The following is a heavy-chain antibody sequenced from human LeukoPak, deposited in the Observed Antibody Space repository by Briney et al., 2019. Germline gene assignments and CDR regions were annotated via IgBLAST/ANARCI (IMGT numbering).Heavy chain of an antibody. J-gene: IGHJ4*02. V-gene: IGHV4-39*01. CDR1: GGSISSSSYY. CDR3: ARGLSDSWTVENY. D-gene: IGHD3-3*01. Sequence: SETLSLTCTVSGGSISSSSYYWGWIRQPPGKGLEWIGSIYYSGSTYYNPSLKSRVTISVDTSKNQFSLKLSSVTAADTAVYYCARGLSDSWTVENYWGQGTLVTVSS. CDR2: IYYSGST.